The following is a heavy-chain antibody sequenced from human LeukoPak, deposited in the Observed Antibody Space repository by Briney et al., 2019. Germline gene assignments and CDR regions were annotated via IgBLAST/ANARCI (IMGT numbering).Heavy chain of an antibody. CDR1: GFTVSSNY. V-gene: IGHV3-53*01. D-gene: IGHD2-21*02. J-gene: IGHJ3*02. Sequence: PGGSLRLSCAASGFTVSSNYMSWVRQAPGKGLEWVSVIYSGGSTYYADSVKGRFTISRDNAKNSLYLQMNSLRSEDTAVYYCARETLGVTAFDIWGQGTMVTVSS. CDR3: ARETLGVTAFDI. CDR2: IYSGGST.